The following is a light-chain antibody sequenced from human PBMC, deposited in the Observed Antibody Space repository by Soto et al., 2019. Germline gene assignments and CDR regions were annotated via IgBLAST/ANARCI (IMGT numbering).Light chain of an antibody. Sequence: QSALTQPASVSGSPGQSITISCTGTSSDVGGHKYVSWYQHHPGKAPKFIIYEVSNRPSGVSNRFSGSKSGNTASLTISGLQAEDEADYYCSSFTSSSTYVFGTGTKVTVL. CDR1: SSDVGGHKY. J-gene: IGLJ1*01. CDR3: SSFTSSSTYV. CDR2: EVS. V-gene: IGLV2-14*01.